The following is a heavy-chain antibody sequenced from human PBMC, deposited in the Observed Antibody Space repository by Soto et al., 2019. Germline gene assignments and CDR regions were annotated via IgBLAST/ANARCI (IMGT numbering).Heavy chain of an antibody. Sequence: ASVKVSCKASGYTFTSYAMHWVRQAPGQRLEWMGWINAGNGNTKYSQKFQGRVTFTRDTSASTAYMELSSLRSEDTAVYYCARDLNDFWSGFQVGMDVWGQGTTVTVSS. CDR2: INAGNGNT. D-gene: IGHD3-3*01. V-gene: IGHV1-3*01. CDR3: ARDLNDFWSGFQVGMDV. J-gene: IGHJ6*02. CDR1: GYTFTSYA.